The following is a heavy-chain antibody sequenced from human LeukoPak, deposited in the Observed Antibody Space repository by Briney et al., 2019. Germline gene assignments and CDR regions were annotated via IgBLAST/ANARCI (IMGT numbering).Heavy chain of an antibody. Sequence: GGSLRLSCAASGFTVSSNYMSWVRQAPGKGLEWASVMYIDGNTHYAESVKGRFTISRDNSKNTLFLQLSSLRAEDTAVYYCTRAQAFDYWGQGTLVTASS. J-gene: IGHJ4*02. V-gene: IGHV3-66*01. CDR1: GFTVSSNY. CDR2: MYIDGNT. CDR3: TRAQAFDY.